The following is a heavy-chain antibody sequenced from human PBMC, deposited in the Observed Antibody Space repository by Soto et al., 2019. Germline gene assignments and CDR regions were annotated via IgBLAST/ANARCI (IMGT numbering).Heavy chain of an antibody. D-gene: IGHD1-20*01. CDR1: GYTFTSYD. Sequence: EASVKVSCKAFGYTFTSYDINWVRQATGQGLEWMGWMNPNSGNTGYAQKFQGRVTMTRNTSISTAYMELSSLRSEDTAVYYCARELTGRGAFDIWGQGTMVTVSS. CDR3: ARELTGRGAFDI. CDR2: MNPNSGNT. V-gene: IGHV1-8*01. J-gene: IGHJ3*02.